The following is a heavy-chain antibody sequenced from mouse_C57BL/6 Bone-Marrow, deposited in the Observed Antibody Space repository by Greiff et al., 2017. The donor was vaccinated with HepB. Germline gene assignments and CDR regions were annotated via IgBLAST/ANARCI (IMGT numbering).Heavy chain of an antibody. V-gene: IGHV5-4*01. CDR2: ISDGGSYT. CDR3: ARDTIVTTHWYFDV. CDR1: GLTFSSYA. J-gene: IGHJ1*03. Sequence: VQLVESGGGLVKPGGSLKLSCAASGLTFSSYAMSWVRQTPEKRLEWVATISDGGSYTYYPDNVKGRFTISRDNAKNNLDLQMSHLKSEDTAMYYCARDTIVTTHWYFDVWGTGTTVTVSS. D-gene: IGHD2-5*01.